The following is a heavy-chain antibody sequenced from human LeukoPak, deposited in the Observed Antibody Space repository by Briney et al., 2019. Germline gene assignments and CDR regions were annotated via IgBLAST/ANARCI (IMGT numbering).Heavy chain of an antibody. D-gene: IGHD3-16*01. CDR2: IYDSGST. Sequence: SETLSLTCTVSGGSIRSSYYYWGWIRQPPGKGLEWIGSIYDSGSTYYNPSLKSRVTISVDTSKNQFSLKLNSVTAADTAVYYCARVGVMATVNGYRYHSLDVWGQGTTVAVSS. CDR1: GGSIRSSYYY. CDR3: ARVGVMATVNGYRYHSLDV. J-gene: IGHJ6*02. V-gene: IGHV4-39*01.